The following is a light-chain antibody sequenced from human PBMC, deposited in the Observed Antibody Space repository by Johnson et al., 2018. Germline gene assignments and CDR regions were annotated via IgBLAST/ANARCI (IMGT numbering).Light chain of an antibody. CDR3: GTWDSRLSAGNV. J-gene: IGLJ1*01. V-gene: IGLV1-51*02. CDR2: ENN. Sequence: QSVLTQPPSVSAAPGQKVTISCSGSSSNIGNNYVSWYQQLPGTAPKLLIYENNKRPSGIPDRFSGCKSGTSATLGITGLQTGDEADYYCGTWDSRLSAGNVFGTGTKVTVL. CDR1: SSNIGNNY.